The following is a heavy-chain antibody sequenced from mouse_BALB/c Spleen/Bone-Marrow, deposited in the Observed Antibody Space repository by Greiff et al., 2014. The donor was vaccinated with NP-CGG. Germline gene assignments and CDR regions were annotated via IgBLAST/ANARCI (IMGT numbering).Heavy chain of an antibody. J-gene: IGHJ4*01. Sequence: QVQLKQSGAELVRPGSSVKISCKASGYTFSNYWMNWMKQRPGQGLEWIGQIYPGDGDTNYIGKFTGKATLTADKSSSTAYMQLSSLTSEDSAVYFCASRGDYSYAMGYWGQGTSVTVSS. V-gene: IGHV1-80*01. CDR2: IYPGDGDT. CDR1: GYTFSNYW. D-gene: IGHD1-1*01. CDR3: ASRGDYSYAMGY.